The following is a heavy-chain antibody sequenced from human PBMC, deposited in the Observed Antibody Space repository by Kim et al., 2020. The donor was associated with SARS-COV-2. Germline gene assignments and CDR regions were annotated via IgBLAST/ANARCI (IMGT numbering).Heavy chain of an antibody. CDR1: GFTFGDYA. Sequence: GGSLRLSCTASGFTFGDYAMSWFRQAPGKGLEWVGFIRSKAYGGTTEYAASVKGRFTISRDDSKSIAYLQMNSLKTEDTAVYYCGGSGSYYNVVWFDPWGQGTLVTVSS. D-gene: IGHD3-10*01. CDR2: IRSKAYGGTT. J-gene: IGHJ5*02. CDR3: GGSGSYYNVVWFDP. V-gene: IGHV3-49*03.